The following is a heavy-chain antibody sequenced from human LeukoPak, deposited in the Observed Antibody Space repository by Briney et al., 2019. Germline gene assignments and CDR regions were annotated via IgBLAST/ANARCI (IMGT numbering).Heavy chain of an antibody. CDR3: ARTDQPPHYSSFXYFDY. J-gene: IGHJ4*02. CDR2: ISAYNGNT. D-gene: IGHD6-6*01. CDR1: GYTFTSYG. V-gene: IGHV1-18*01. Sequence: ASVKVSCKASGYTFTSYGISWVRQAPGQGLEWMGWISAYNGNTNYAQKLQGRVTMTTDTSTSTAYMELRSLRSDDTAVYYCARTDQPPHYSSFXYFDYWGQGTLVTVSS.